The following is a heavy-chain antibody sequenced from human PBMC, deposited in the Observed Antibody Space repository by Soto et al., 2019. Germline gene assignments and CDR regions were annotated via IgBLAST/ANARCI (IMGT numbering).Heavy chain of an antibody. D-gene: IGHD3-10*01. V-gene: IGHV4-38-2*01. CDR3: ARVKLAGLGGFDY. Sequence: SETLSLTCAVSGYSFSLGYYWGWIRQPPGKGLEWIGSIYHSGNNYYNPSLKSRVSISLYTSKNHFSLELTSVTAADTAVYYCARVKLAGLGGFDYWGPGTLVTVSS. CDR1: GYSFSLGYY. CDR2: IYHSGNN. J-gene: IGHJ4*02.